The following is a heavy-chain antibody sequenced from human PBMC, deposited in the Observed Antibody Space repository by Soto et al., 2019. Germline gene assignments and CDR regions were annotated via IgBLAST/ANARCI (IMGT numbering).Heavy chain of an antibody. CDR2: ISYDGSNK. CDR1: GFTFSSYG. D-gene: IGHD2-15*01. CDR3: AKSPYSPLEYYFDY. V-gene: IGHV3-30*18. J-gene: IGHJ4*02. Sequence: GGPLRPSCAASGFTFSSYGMHWVRPARGKGLEWVAVISYDGSNKYYADSVKGRFTISRDNSKNTLYLQMNSLRAEDTAVYYCAKSPYSPLEYYFDYWGQGTLVTVSS.